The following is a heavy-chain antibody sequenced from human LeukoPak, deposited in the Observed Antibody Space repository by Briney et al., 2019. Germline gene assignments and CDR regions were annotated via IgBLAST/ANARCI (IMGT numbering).Heavy chain of an antibody. Sequence: GGSLRLSCAASGFTFSSYAMSWVRQAPGKGLEWVSAIRGSGGNTYYADSVKGRFTISRDNSKNTLDMQMNSLRAEDTTVYYCAKGVTGVAGRHYFDYWGQGTLVTVSS. D-gene: IGHD6-19*01. CDR3: AKGVTGVAGRHYFDY. J-gene: IGHJ4*02. V-gene: IGHV3-23*01. CDR1: GFTFSSYA. CDR2: IRGSGGNT.